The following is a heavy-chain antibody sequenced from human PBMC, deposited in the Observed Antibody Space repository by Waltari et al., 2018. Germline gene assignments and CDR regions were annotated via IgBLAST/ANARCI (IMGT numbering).Heavy chain of an antibody. V-gene: IGHV4-38-2*02. J-gene: IGHJ4*02. CDR3: ARVRYWSNTGSDFDY. Sequence: QVRLQESGPGLVKPSETLSLTCTVSGYSISNGFYWGWIRQPPGKGLEWIGSIYHSGNTYYNPSLRSRVTISMDTSKNQFSLKVTSVTAADMAVYYCARVRYWSNTGSDFDYWGRGTLVTVSS. CDR2: IYHSGNT. D-gene: IGHD2-15*01. CDR1: GYSISNGFY.